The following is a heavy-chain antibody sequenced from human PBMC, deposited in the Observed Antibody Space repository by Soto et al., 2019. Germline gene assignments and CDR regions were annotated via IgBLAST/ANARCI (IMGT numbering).Heavy chain of an antibody. CDR2: IKYDGSET. D-gene: IGHD6-19*01. V-gene: IGHV3-7*01. CDR3: ARYSSAWGL. Sequence: GGSLRLSCAASGFTFSTYLMSWVRQVPGKGLEWVANIKYDGSETYYVDSVKGRFTISRDNAKNSLYLQMNSLRGEDTAVYYCARYSSAWGLWGQGTLVTVSS. J-gene: IGHJ4*02. CDR1: GFTFSTYL.